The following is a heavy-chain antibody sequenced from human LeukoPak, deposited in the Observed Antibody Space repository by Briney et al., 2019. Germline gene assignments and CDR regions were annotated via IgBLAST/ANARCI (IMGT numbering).Heavy chain of an antibody. J-gene: IGHJ6*02. CDR1: GFTFSSYW. CDR2: IKQDGSEK. Sequence: AGGSLRLSCAASGFTFSSYWMSWVRQAPGKGLEWVANIKQDGSEKYYVDSVRGRFTISRDNAKNSLYLQMNSLRAEDTAVYYCARDSSGWPYYYYGMDVWGQGTTVTVSS. D-gene: IGHD6-19*01. CDR3: ARDSSGWPYYYYGMDV. V-gene: IGHV3-7*01.